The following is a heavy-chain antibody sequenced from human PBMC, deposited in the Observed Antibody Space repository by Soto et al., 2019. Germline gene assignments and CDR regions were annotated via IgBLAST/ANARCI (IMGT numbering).Heavy chain of an antibody. J-gene: IGHJ3*02. CDR3: ASSSPGSRTLMDI. Sequence: QVQLVQSGAEVKKPGASVKVSCKASGYTFTSYYMHWVRQAPGQGLEWMGIINPSGGSTSYAQKFQGRVTMTRHTSTSTVYMELSSLRSEDTAVYYCASSSPGSRTLMDIWGQGTMVTVSS. CDR1: GYTFTSYY. CDR2: INPSGGST. D-gene: IGHD6-13*01. V-gene: IGHV1-46*03.